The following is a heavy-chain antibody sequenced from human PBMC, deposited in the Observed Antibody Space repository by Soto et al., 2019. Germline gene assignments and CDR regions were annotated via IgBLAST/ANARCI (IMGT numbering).Heavy chain of an antibody. CDR3: ASGIQLWLRRINNGYSG. CDR2: IIPMFGTA. CDR1: GGTFSTYA. D-gene: IGHD5-18*01. J-gene: IGHJ4*02. Sequence: QVQLVQSGAEVKKPESSVKVSCKAPGGTFSTYAISWVRQAPGQGLEWMGGIIPMFGTANYGQRFQDRVTINADESTNTVYMELSSLRSEDTAVYFCASGIQLWLRRINNGYSGWGQGTLVTVSS. V-gene: IGHV1-69*12.